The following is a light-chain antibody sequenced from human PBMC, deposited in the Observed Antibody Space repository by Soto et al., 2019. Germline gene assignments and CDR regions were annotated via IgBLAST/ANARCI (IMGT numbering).Light chain of an antibody. Sequence: QSALTQPASVSGSPGQSITLSFTETGSDVGGYNSVSWYQHHPGKAPKLMIYEVSNRPSGVSNRFSGSKSGNTASLTISGLQSEDEADYYCSSYTSSSTPHVVFGGGTKRTVL. V-gene: IGLV2-14*01. CDR1: GSDVGGYNS. J-gene: IGLJ2*01. CDR2: EVS. CDR3: SSYTSSSTPHVV.